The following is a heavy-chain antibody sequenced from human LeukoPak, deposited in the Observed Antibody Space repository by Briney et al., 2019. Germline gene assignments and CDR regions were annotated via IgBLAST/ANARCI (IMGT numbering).Heavy chain of an antibody. J-gene: IGHJ5*02. D-gene: IGHD2-15*01. CDR1: GFTFSSYA. Sequence: GGSLRLSCAASGFTFSSYATSWVRQAPGKGLEWVSAISGSGGSTYYADSVKGRFTISRDNSKNTLYLQMNSLRAEDTAVYYCAKDSQYCSGGSCYSTGFDPWGQGTLVTVSS. CDR2: ISGSGGST. CDR3: AKDSQYCSGGSCYSTGFDP. V-gene: IGHV3-23*01.